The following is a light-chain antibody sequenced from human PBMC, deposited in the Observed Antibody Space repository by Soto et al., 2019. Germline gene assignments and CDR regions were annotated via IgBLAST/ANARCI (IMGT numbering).Light chain of an antibody. CDR2: DAS. V-gene: IGKV1-13*02. Sequence: AIQLTQSPSSLSASVGDRVTITCRASQGISSALAWYQQKPGKAPKLLIYDASSLESGVPSRFSGSGAGTDVTLTISGLQPEDGATYYCQEFNSYPITFGEGTRVEIK. CDR3: QEFNSYPIT. J-gene: IGKJ5*01. CDR1: QGISSA.